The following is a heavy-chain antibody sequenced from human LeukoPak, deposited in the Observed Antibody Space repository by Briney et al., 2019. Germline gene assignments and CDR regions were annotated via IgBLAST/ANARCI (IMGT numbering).Heavy chain of an antibody. V-gene: IGHV1-24*01. D-gene: IGHD3-22*01. Sequence: GASVKVSCKVSGYTLTELSMHWVRQAPGKVLEWMGGFDPEDGETIYAQKFQGRVTMTEDTSTDTAYMELSSLRSEDTAVYYCATAYYYDSSGLFDYWGQGTLVTVSS. CDR1: GYTLTELS. CDR2: FDPEDGET. J-gene: IGHJ4*02. CDR3: ATAYYYDSSGLFDY.